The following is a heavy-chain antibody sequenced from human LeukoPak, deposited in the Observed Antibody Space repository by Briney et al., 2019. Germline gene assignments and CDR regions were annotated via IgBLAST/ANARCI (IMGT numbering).Heavy chain of an antibody. V-gene: IGHV3-23*01. J-gene: IGHJ4*02. Sequence: GGSLRLSCAASGFTFSSYAMSWVRQAPGKGLEWVSAISGSGGSTYYADSVKGRFTISRDNSKNTLYLQMNSLRAEDTAVYYCAKSSSSGWFIMDYFDYWGQGTLVTVSS. CDR1: GFTFSSYA. D-gene: IGHD6-19*01. CDR3: AKSSSSGWFIMDYFDY. CDR2: ISGSGGST.